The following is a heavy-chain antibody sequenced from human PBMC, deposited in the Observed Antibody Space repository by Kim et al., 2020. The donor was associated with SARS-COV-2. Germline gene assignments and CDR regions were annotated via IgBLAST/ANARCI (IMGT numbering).Heavy chain of an antibody. Sequence: ASVKVSCKASVYTFTGYYMHWVRQAPGQGLEWMGWINPNSGGTNYAQKFQGRVTMTRDTSISTAYMELSRLRSDDTAVYYCARDSERDSSGWYGNWFDPWGQGTLVTVSS. V-gene: IGHV1-2*02. J-gene: IGHJ5*02. D-gene: IGHD6-19*01. CDR2: INPNSGGT. CDR3: ARDSERDSSGWYGNWFDP. CDR1: VYTFTGYY.